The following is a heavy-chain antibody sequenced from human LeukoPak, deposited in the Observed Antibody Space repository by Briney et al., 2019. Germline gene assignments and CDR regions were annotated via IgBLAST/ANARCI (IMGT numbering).Heavy chain of an antibody. CDR3: TGTTVTTVDYFDY. Sequence: GGSLRLSCTASGFTFGDCAMSWVRQAPGKGLEWVGFIRSKAYGGTTEYAASVKGRFTISRDDSKSIAYLQMNSLKTEDTAVYYCTGTTVTTVDYFDYWGQGTLVTVSS. D-gene: IGHD4-17*01. V-gene: IGHV3-49*04. J-gene: IGHJ4*02. CDR1: GFTFGDCA. CDR2: IRSKAYGGTT.